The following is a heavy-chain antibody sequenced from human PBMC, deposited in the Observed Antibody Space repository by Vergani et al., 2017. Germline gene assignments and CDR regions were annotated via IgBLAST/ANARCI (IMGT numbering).Heavy chain of an antibody. CDR3: ARSIVVVPAAISGWFDP. J-gene: IGHJ5*02. V-gene: IGHV3-11*04. D-gene: IGHD2-2*02. CDR2: ISSSGSTL. Sequence: QVQLVESGGGLVKPGGSLRLSCAASGFTFSDYYMSWIRQAPGKGLEWVSYISSSGSTLYYADSVKGRFTIPRDNTKNSLYLQKNSLRAEDTAVYYCARSIVVVPAAISGWFDPWGQGTLVTVSS. CDR1: GFTFSDYY.